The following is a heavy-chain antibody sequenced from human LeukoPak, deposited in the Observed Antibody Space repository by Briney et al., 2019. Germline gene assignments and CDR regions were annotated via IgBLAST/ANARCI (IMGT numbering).Heavy chain of an antibody. V-gene: IGHV3-7*03. CDR2: INPDGSDK. J-gene: IGHJ4*02. CDR1: GFTFTSYW. Sequence: GGSLRLSCAASGFTFTSYWMSWVRQAPGKGLQWVATINPDGSDKYHVDSVKGRFTISRDNAKNSLYLQMSSLRVEDMAVYYCARDRGWRSSGYYLYHFDYWGQGTLVTFAS. D-gene: IGHD5-12*01. CDR3: ARDRGWRSSGYYLYHFDY.